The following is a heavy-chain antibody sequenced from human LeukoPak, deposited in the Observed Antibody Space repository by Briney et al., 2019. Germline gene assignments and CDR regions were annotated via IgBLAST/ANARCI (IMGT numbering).Heavy chain of an antibody. Sequence: SETLSLTCTVSAGSISSYYWTWIRQPPGKGLEWTGYIFPSGSAYYNPSLKTRVTISVDTSKNQFSLKLTSVTAADTAVYYCARRHHYSYFMDVWGKGTTVTVSS. V-gene: IGHV4-4*09. CDR3: ARRHHYSYFMDV. CDR2: IFPSGSA. J-gene: IGHJ6*03. CDR1: AGSISSYY.